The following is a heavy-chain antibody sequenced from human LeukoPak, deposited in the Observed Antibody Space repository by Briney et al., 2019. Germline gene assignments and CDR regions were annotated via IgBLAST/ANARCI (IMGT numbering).Heavy chain of an antibody. CDR1: GFSLSTSGVC. J-gene: IGHJ5*02. CDR3: ARTSLPGHCRGDMCYSDRFDP. V-gene: IGHV2-70*11. Sequence: SGPALVKPTQTLTLTCTFSGFSLSTSGVCVSWTRQPPGKALQWLARIDWVDDKSYSASLKTRLTISKHTSKNQVFLKMTNLDPSDTATYYCARTSLPGHCRGDMCYSDRFDPWGQGTQVTVSS. D-gene: IGHD2-15*01. CDR2: IDWVDDK.